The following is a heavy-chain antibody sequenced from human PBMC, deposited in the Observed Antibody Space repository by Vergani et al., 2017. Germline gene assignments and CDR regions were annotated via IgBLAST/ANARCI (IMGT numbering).Heavy chain of an antibody. CDR1: GGSISSGDHC. D-gene: IGHD4-17*01. Sequence: QVQLQESGPGVVKPSQTLSLTCAVSGGSISSGDHCWTWIRQRPGKGLEWIGYIYYSGSTYYNPSLKSRVTISVDTSKNQFSLKLSSVTAADTAVYYCARGMYGDYGYWGQGTLVTVSS. CDR3: ARGMYGDYGY. J-gene: IGHJ4*02. V-gene: IGHV4-30-4*08. CDR2: IYYSGST.